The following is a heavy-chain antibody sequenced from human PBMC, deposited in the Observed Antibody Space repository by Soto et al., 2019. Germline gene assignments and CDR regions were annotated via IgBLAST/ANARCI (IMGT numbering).Heavy chain of an antibody. CDR2: IRTKPYGATT. CDR1: GFIFGDYS. V-gene: IGHV3-49*04. D-gene: IGHD6-13*01. Sequence: PVGSLRLSCTVSGFIFGDYSMSWVRQAPGKGVEWVGFIRTKPYGATTEYAASVKGRFTISRDDSKSIAYLQMNSLKTEDTAVYYCIRESFGIAAAGTWFDPWGQGTLVTVSS. CDR3: IRESFGIAAAGTWFDP. J-gene: IGHJ5*02.